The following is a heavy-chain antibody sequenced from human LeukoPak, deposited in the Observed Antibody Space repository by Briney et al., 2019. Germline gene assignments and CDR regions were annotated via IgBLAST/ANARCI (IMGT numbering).Heavy chain of an antibody. D-gene: IGHD3-16*01. CDR3: AKDWGEYFDYVWGSFTSFDF. J-gene: IGHJ4*02. CDR1: GFTFNIYG. Sequence: GGSLRLSCVASGFTFNIYGMNWVRQAPGKGLEWVSGIGGSGHRTYYADSVKGRFTISRDNSKNTLYLQMNSLRAEDTAVYYCAKDWGEYFDYVWGSFTSFDFWGQGTLVTVSS. V-gene: IGHV3-23*01. CDR2: IGGSGHRT.